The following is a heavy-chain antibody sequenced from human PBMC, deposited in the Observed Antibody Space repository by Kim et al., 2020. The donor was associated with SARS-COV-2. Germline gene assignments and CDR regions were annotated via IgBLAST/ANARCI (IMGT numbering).Heavy chain of an antibody. CDR3: ARIVVPGYYFDY. J-gene: IGHJ4*02. CDR2: ISSSSSYI. V-gene: IGHV3-21*01. CDR1: GFTFSSYS. Sequence: GGSLRLSCAASGFTFSSYSMNWVRQAPGKGLEWVSSISSSSSYIYYADSVKGRFTISRDNAKNSLYLQMNSLRAEDTAVYYCARIVVPGYYFDYWGQGTLVTVSS. D-gene: IGHD2-2*01.